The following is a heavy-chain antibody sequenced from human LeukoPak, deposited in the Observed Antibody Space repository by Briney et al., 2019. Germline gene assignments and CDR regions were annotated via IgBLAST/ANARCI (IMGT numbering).Heavy chain of an antibody. D-gene: IGHD6-19*01. CDR2: ISSSSSYI. CDR1: GFTFSIYS. Sequence: PGGSLRLSCAASGFTFSIYSMNWVRQAPGKGLEWVSSISSSSSYIYYADPVKGRFTISRDNAKNSLYLQMNSLRAEDTAVYYCARGGSGWPIDYWGQGTLVTVSS. CDR3: ARGGSGWPIDY. J-gene: IGHJ4*02. V-gene: IGHV3-21*01.